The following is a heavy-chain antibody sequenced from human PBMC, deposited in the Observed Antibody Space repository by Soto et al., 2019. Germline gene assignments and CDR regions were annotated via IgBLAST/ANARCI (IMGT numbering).Heavy chain of an antibody. CDR2: ISGSGGST. Sequence: GGSLRLSCAASGFTFSSYAMSWVRQAPGKGLEWVSAISGSGGSTYYADSVKGRFTISRDNSKNTLYLQMNSLRAEDTAVYYCAKPVFTFGGVIAHACAFDIWGQGTMVTVSS. J-gene: IGHJ3*02. D-gene: IGHD3-16*02. V-gene: IGHV3-23*01. CDR3: AKPVFTFGGVIAHACAFDI. CDR1: GFTFSSYA.